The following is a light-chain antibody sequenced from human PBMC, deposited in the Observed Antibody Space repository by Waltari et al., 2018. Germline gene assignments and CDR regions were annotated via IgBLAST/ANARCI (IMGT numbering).Light chain of an antibody. CDR1: QTIGTS. J-gene: IGKJ1*01. V-gene: IGKV3-15*01. CDR2: RTS. Sequence: EIVVTQSPATLSMSPGERATLSCRTSQTIGTSLAWYQHRPGQAPRLLIYRTSTRATGIPDRFSGSGSESEFTLTISSLQSEDVAVYYCQQYNNWPPGTFGQGTKVEI. CDR3: QQYNNWPPGT.